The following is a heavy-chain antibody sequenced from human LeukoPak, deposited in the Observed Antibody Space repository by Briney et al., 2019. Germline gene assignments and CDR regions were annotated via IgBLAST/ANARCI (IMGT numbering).Heavy chain of an antibody. V-gene: IGHV3-23*01. J-gene: IGHJ4*02. Sequence: PGGSLRLSCAASGFTFSSYAMSWVRQAPGKGLEWVSAISGSGGSTYYADSVKGRFTISRDNSKNTLYLQMSSLRAEDTAVYYCARGGGPTVATRSSIDDWGQGTLVTVSS. CDR3: ARGGGPTVATRSSIDD. CDR2: ISGSGGST. D-gene: IGHD5-12*01. CDR1: GFTFSSYA.